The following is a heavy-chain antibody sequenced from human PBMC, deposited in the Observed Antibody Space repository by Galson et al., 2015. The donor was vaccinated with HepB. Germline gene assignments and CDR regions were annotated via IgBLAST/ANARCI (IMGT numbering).Heavy chain of an antibody. V-gene: IGHV3-49*03. J-gene: IGHJ4*02. CDR2: IRSKAYGGTT. Sequence: SLRLSCAASGFTFSNYVMSWFRQAPGKGPEWLGFIRSKAYGGTTEYAASVKGRFTISRDDSNSTAYLQVNSLITEDTAVYYCTRAEILAFFAYWGQGTLVTVSS. D-gene: IGHD2-15*01. CDR3: TRAEILAFFAY. CDR1: GFTFSNYV.